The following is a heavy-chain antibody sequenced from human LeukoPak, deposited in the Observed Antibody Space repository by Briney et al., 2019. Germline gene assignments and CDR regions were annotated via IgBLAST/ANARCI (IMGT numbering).Heavy chain of an antibody. J-gene: IGHJ3*02. Sequence: GGSLRLSCAASGFTFSSYDMHWVRHATGKGLEWVSAIGTAGDTYYPGSVKGRFTISRENAKNSLYLQMNSLRAEDTAVYYRATLPHYSSGWYATENHDAFDIWGQGTMVTVSS. CDR1: GFTFSSYD. CDR3: ATLPHYSSGWYATENHDAFDI. D-gene: IGHD6-19*01. V-gene: IGHV3-13*01. CDR2: IGTAGDT.